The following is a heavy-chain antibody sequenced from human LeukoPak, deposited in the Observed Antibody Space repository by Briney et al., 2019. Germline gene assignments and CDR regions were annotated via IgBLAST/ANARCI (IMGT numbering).Heavy chain of an antibody. D-gene: IGHD3-10*01. CDR3: ARDYYGSPPLDY. CDR2: ISAYNGDT. Sequence: ASVKVSCKASGYTFTRYGISWVRQAPGQGLEWMGWISAYNGDTNYAQKLQGRVTMTTDTSTSTAYMELRSLRSDDTAMYYCARDYYGSPPLDYWGQGTLVTVSS. CDR1: GYTFTRYG. V-gene: IGHV1-18*01. J-gene: IGHJ4*02.